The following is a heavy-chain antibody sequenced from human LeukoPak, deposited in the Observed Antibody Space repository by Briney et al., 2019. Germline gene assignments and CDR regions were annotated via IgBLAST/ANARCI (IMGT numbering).Heavy chain of an antibody. CDR1: GFTFSSYA. J-gene: IGHJ4*02. D-gene: IGHD3-22*01. CDR3: AKGAGSGYYYSFDY. CDR2: ISGSGGST. Sequence: GGSLRLSCAASGFTFSSYAMSWVRQAPGKGLEWVSAISGSGGSTYYADSAKGRFTISRDNSKNTLYLQMSSLRAEDTAVCYCAKGAGSGYYYSFDYWGQGTLVTVSS. V-gene: IGHV3-23*01.